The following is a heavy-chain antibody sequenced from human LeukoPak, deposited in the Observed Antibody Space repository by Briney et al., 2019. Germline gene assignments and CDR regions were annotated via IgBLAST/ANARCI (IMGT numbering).Heavy chain of an antibody. CDR3: AKGGASVTRYVDY. Sequence: GGSLRLSCAASGFTFSSYSMQWVRQTPGKGLEWVGIMSNSGENTFYGEAVKGRFTISRDNSQNTLYLQMNSLRPEDTAAYYCAKGGASVTRYVDYWGQGTLVTVSS. D-gene: IGHD4-17*01. V-gene: IGHV3-30*18. CDR1: GFTFSSYS. CDR2: MSNSGENT. J-gene: IGHJ4*02.